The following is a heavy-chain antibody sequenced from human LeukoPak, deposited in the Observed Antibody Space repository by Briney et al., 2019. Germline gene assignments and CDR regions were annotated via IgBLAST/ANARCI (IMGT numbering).Heavy chain of an antibody. V-gene: IGHV1-2*02. CDR2: INPNSGGT. J-gene: IGHJ5*02. Sequence: EASVKVSCKASGYTFTGYYMHWVRQAPGQGLEWMGWINPNSGGTNYAQKFQGRVTMTRNTSISTAYMELSSLRSEDTAVYYCARWVTMVREGRGNWFDPWGQGTLVTVSS. CDR1: GYTFTGYY. D-gene: IGHD3-10*01. CDR3: ARWVTMVREGRGNWFDP.